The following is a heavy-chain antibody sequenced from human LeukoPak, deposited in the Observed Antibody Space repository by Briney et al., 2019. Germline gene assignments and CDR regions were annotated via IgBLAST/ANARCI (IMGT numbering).Heavy chain of an antibody. J-gene: IGHJ4*02. D-gene: IGHD1-26*01. CDR1: GYTFTSNG. CDR3: AREEPGDSGSHHFDY. V-gene: IGHV1-18*01. CDR2: ISPYNGKT. Sequence: ASVKVSCKASGYTFTSNGISWVRQAPGQGLEWMGWISPYNGKTNYAQILQGRVTMTTDTSTSTAYMELRSLRSDDTAVHYCAREEPGDSGSHHFDYWGQGTLVTVSS.